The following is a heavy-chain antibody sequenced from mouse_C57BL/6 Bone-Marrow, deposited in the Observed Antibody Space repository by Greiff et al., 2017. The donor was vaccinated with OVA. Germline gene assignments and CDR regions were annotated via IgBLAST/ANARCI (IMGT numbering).Heavy chain of an antibody. CDR1: GFSLTSYG. CDR3: ARSPQLFFFDY. V-gene: IGHV2-2*01. J-gene: IGHJ2*01. CDR2: IWSGGST. Sequence: QVQLQQSGPGLVQPSQSLSITCTVSGFSLTSYGVHWVRQSPGKGLEWLGVIWSGGSTDYNAAFISRLSISKDNSKSQVFFKMNSLQADDTAIYYCARSPQLFFFDYWGQGTTLTVSS. D-gene: IGHD4-1*02.